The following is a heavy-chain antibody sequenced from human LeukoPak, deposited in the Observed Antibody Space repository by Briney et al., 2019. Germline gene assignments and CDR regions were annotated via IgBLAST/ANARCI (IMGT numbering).Heavy chain of an antibody. CDR3: TTGSVLLWFGEVDAFDI. D-gene: IGHD3-10*01. Sequence: PGGSLRLSCAASGFTFSNAWMSWVRQAPGKGLEWVGRIKSKTDGGTTDYAAPVKGRFTISRDDSKNTLYLQMNSQKTEDTAVYYCTTGSVLLWFGEVDAFDIWGQGTMVTVSS. J-gene: IGHJ3*02. CDR2: IKSKTDGGTT. CDR1: GFTFSNAW. V-gene: IGHV3-15*01.